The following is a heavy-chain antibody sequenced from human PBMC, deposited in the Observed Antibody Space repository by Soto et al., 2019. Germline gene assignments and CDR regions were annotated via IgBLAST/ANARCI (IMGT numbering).Heavy chain of an antibody. CDR3: GAYCSETYGYDWSAP. CDR2: LYYTGTT. Sequence: SETLSLTCSVSGGSISSSSYYFGWIRQPPGKGLDWIGSLYYTGTTYYNSSLKSRVTISADKSQNQFSLMLGSLTAADTALYYCGAYCSETYGYDWSAPGGKEPRVTVSS. CDR1: GGSISSSSYY. D-gene: IGHD2-15*01. J-gene: IGHJ5*02. V-gene: IGHV4-39*01.